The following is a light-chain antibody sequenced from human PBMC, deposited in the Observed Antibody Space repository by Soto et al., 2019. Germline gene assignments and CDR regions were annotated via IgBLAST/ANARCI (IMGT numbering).Light chain of an antibody. CDR2: DAS. V-gene: IGKV3-11*01. CDR3: QQRSNWLT. J-gene: IGKJ4*01. CDR1: QSVSSY. Sequence: EIVLTQSPATLSLSPGERATLSCRASQSVSSYLAWYQQKPGQAPRLLIYDASNRATGIPARFSGSGSGTDCTLTSRSLEPEDFAVYYCQQRSNWLTFGGGTKVEIK.